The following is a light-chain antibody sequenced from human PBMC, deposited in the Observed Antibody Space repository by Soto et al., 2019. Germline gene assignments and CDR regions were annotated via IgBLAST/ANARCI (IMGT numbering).Light chain of an antibody. Sequence: VLTQYPGTLSLSPGERATLSCRASQTVRNNYLAWYQQKPGQAPRLLIYDASSRATGIPDRFSGGGSGTDFTLTIISLQPDDFATYYCQQYNSYLTFGGGTKVDIK. J-gene: IGKJ4*01. CDR1: QTVRNNY. V-gene: IGKV3-20*01. CDR3: QQYNSYLT. CDR2: DAS.